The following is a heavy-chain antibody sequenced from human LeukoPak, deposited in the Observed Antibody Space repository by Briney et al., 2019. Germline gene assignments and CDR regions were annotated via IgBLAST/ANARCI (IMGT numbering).Heavy chain of an antibody. J-gene: IGHJ6*03. Sequence: PGGSLRLSCAPSGFTFSSYGLHWVRQAPGKGLEWVAAVLPDGTNKYDGDSVRGRFTISRDNSKNTLYLQMSSLIPDDTAVYYCARDPVAAISSSYYYYYMDVWGKGTTVTVSS. V-gene: IGHV3-30*14. D-gene: IGHD5-12*01. CDR3: ARDPVAAISSSYYYYYMDV. CDR2: VLPDGTNK. CDR1: GFTFSSYG.